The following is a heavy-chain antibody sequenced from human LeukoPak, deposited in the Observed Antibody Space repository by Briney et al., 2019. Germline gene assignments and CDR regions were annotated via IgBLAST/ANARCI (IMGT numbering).Heavy chain of an antibody. CDR3: ARHEGVYSSDWFNWYFDL. CDR2: ISYSGST. CDR1: GGSISSYY. V-gene: IGHV4-59*08. Sequence: SETLSLTCTVSGGSISSYYWSWIRQPPGKGLEWIGYISYSGSTNYNPSLKGRVTISVDTSKNQFSLMLTPVTAADTAVYYCARHEGVYSSDWFNWYFDLWGRGTLVTVSS. D-gene: IGHD6-19*01. J-gene: IGHJ2*01.